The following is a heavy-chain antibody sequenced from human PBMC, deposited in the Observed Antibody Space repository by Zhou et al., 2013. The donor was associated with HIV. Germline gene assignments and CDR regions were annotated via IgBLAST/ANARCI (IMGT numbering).Heavy chain of an antibody. CDR1: GYTFTSYG. Sequence: QVQVVQSGAEVKKPGASVKVSCKASGYTFTSYGISWVRQAPGQGLEWMGWVSPYNGNINFAQSVQGRVTMTGDTSTDTAYIEATSLTSDDTAVYYCAIDRVLQQRLENTLAIWGQGTLVSVSS. CDR3: AIDRVLQQRLENTLAI. CDR2: VSPYNGNI. D-gene: IGHD1-1*01. J-gene: IGHJ3*02. V-gene: IGHV1-18*01.